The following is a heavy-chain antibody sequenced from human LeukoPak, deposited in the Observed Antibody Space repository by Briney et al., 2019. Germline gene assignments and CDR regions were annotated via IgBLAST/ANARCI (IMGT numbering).Heavy chain of an antibody. V-gene: IGHV4-34*01. Sequence: SETLSLTCAVYGGSLSGYYWSWIRQPPGKGLEWIGEINHSGSTNYNPSLKSRVTISVDTSKNQFSLKLSSVTAADTAVYYCARGRAAAIYYYYGMDVWGQGTTVTVSS. CDR1: GGSLSGYY. CDR3: ARGRAAAIYYYYGMDV. D-gene: IGHD2-2*01. J-gene: IGHJ6*02. CDR2: INHSGST.